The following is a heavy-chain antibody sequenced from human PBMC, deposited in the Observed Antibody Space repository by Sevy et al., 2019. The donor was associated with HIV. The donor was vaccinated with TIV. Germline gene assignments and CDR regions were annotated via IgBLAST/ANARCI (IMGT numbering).Heavy chain of an antibody. V-gene: IGHV3-15*01. Sequence: GGSLRLSCAVSGFTFSNAWMNWVRQAPGTGLQWVGLIKSKIDGETTDYAAPVKGRFTISRDDSKNTVYLQMISLKTEDTAVYYCATAPGYYDSSPFDYWGPGTLVTVSS. J-gene: IGHJ4*02. CDR1: GFTFSNAW. CDR3: ATAPGYYDSSPFDY. CDR2: IKSKIDGETT. D-gene: IGHD3-22*01.